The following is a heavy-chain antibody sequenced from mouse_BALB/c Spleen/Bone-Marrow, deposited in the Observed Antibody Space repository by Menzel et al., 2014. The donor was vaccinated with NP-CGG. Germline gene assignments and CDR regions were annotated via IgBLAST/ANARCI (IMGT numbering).Heavy chain of an antibody. Sequence: EVKLQESGGGSVKPGGSLKLSCAASGFTFSGYVMSWVRQSPEKRLEWVAEVSSGGNYTNYPDTVTGRFTISRDNAKNTLYLEMSSLRSEDTAIYYCAREGLWDLSYTMDYWGQGASVTVSS. CDR1: GFTFSGYV. J-gene: IGHJ4*01. CDR3: AREGLWDLSYTMDY. V-gene: IGHV5-9-4*01. CDR2: VSSGGNYT. D-gene: IGHD4-1*01.